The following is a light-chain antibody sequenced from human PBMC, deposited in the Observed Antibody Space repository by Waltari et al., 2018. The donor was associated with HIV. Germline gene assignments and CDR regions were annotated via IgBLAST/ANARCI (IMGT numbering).Light chain of an antibody. Sequence: HSALTQPASVSGSPGQSITISCTGTSSDVGGYHSVSWYQQFPGKAPKILIYGVTDRPSGVSHRFSGSKSGNTASLTISELQPEDEADYYCASYTNSATLVFGGGTTVTVL. J-gene: IGLJ3*02. CDR3: ASYTNSATLV. V-gene: IGLV2-14*01. CDR2: GVT. CDR1: SSDVGGYHS.